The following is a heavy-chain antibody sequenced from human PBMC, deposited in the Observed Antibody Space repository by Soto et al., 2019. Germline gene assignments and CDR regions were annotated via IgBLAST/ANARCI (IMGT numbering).Heavy chain of an antibody. Sequence: AETLSLTCTVSGAALSSGGYFYTLVRQPPGKGLEWLGYIYYSGGTNYNPSLKSRVTISLAKSKSQFSLRLISVTAADTAVYYCTREQSDDNYFDPWVQGTLVTVSS. CDR2: IYYSGGT. V-gene: IGHV4-61*08. CDR3: TREQSDDNYFDP. J-gene: IGHJ5*02. CDR1: GAALSSGGYF. D-gene: IGHD6-19*01.